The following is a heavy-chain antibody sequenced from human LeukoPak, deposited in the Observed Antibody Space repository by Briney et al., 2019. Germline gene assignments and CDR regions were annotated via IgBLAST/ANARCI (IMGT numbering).Heavy chain of an antibody. J-gene: IGHJ4*02. CDR2: ISYDGSNK. V-gene: IGHV3-30*18. CDR1: GFTFSSYG. Sequence: QTGGSLRLSCAASGFTFSSYGMHWVRQAPGKGLEWVAVISYDGSNKYYADSVKGRFTISRDNSKNTLYLQMNSLRAEDTAVYYCAKIAVAGSYYFDYWGQGTLVTVSS. CDR3: AKIAVAGSYYFDY. D-gene: IGHD6-19*01.